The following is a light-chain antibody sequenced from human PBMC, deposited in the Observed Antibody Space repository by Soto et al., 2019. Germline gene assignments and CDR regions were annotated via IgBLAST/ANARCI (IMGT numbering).Light chain of an antibody. CDR2: GNS. Sequence: QSVLTQPPSVSGAPGQRVTISCTGSSSNIGAGYDVHWYQQLPGTAPKLLIYGNSNRPSGVPDRFSGSKSGTSASLAITGLKAEDESEYYCQSYDSSLSGGVFGGGTQLTVL. CDR1: SSNIGAGYD. V-gene: IGLV1-40*01. CDR3: QSYDSSLSGGV. J-gene: IGLJ3*02.